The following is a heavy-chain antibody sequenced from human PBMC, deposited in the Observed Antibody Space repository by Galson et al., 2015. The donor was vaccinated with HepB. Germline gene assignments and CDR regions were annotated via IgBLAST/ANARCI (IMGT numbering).Heavy chain of an antibody. J-gene: IGHJ6*02. D-gene: IGHD6-19*01. V-gene: IGHV3-48*01. CDR1: GFTLSSYS. CDR2: ISSSSSTI. CDR3: ATSGWGYYYGMDV. Sequence: SLRLSCAASGFTLSSYSMNWVRQAPGKGLEWVSYISSSSSTIYYADSVKGRFTISRDNAKNSLYLQMNSLRAEDTAVYYCATSGWGYYYGMDVWGQGTTVTVSS.